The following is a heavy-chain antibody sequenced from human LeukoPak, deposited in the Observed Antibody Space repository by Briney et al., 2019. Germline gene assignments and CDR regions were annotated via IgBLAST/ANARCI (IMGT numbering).Heavy chain of an antibody. CDR2: TSGSGGST. CDR3: AKQEAPPGSSY. V-gene: IGHV3-23*01. Sequence: GGSLSLSCAASGFTFSSYAMSWVRQAPGKGLEWVAATSGSGGSTYYAHSVKGRFTISRDNSKNSLYLKMNSMRAEDTAVYYCAKQEAPPGSSYWGQGTLVTVSS. D-gene: IGHD3-10*01. J-gene: IGHJ4*02. CDR1: GFTFSSYA.